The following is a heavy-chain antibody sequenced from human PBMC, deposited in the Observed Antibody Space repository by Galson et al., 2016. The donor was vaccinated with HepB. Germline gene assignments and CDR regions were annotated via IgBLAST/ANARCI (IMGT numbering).Heavy chain of an antibody. CDR2: IKQDGSEK. Sequence: SLRLSCAASGFSFSSYWMNWVRQAPGKGLEWVADIKQDGSEKYYVDSVKGRFTISRDNAKRSLYLQVNSLRPEDTALYFCTSGGLRGGVTLNYYFEFWGRGTQVTVSS. CDR3: TSGGLRGGVTLNYYFEF. V-gene: IGHV3-7*03. J-gene: IGHJ2*01. D-gene: IGHD3-16*01. CDR1: GFSFSSYW.